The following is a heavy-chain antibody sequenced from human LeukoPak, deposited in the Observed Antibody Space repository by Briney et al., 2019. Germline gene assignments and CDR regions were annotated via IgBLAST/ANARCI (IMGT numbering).Heavy chain of an antibody. CDR3: ASVGFGEGIAFDI. V-gene: IGHV4-61*02. D-gene: IGHD3-10*01. CDR2: IYTSGST. Sequence: PSETLSLTCTVSGGSISSGSYYWSWIRQPAGKGLEWIGRIYTSGSTNYNPSLKSRVTISVDTSKNQFSLKLSSVTAADTAVYYCASVGFGEGIAFDIWGQGTMVTVSS. J-gene: IGHJ3*02. CDR1: GGSISSGSYY.